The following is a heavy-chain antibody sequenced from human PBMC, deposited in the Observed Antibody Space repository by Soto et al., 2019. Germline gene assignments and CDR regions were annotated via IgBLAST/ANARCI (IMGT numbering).Heavy chain of an antibody. D-gene: IGHD2-2*01. CDR2: ISAYNGNT. Sequence: ASVKVSCKASGYTFTSYGISWVRQAPGQGLEWMGWISAYNGNTNYAQKLQGRVTMTTDTSTSTAYMELRSLRSDDTAVYYCARAKGTCSSTSCYPYYYYGMDVWGQGTTVTVSS. CDR3: ARAKGTCSSTSCYPYYYYGMDV. V-gene: IGHV1-18*04. CDR1: GYTFTSYG. J-gene: IGHJ6*02.